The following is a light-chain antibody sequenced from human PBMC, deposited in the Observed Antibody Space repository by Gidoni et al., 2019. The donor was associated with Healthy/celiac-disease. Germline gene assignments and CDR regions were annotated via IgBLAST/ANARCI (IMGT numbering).Light chain of an antibody. Sequence: EIVLTQSPGTLSLSPWERATLSCRASQSVSSSYLAWYQQKPGQAPRLLIYGASSRATGIPDRFSGSGSGTDFTLTISRLEPEDFAVYYCQQYGSSPPFGGGTKVEIK. CDR3: QQYGSSPP. CDR1: QSVSSSY. CDR2: GAS. V-gene: IGKV3-20*01. J-gene: IGKJ4*01.